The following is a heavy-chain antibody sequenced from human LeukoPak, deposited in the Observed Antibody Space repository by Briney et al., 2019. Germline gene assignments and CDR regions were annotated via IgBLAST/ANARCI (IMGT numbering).Heavy chain of an antibody. CDR2: IYPGDSDT. Sequence: GASPQTPTKGSGYSFTNYWYGRVRQKPGKGLEWMGIIYPGDSDTRYSPSLQGQVTISADKSINTSSLQWGCLKASDTAVYYCARRGLSSWFDGVTDYWGQGTLVTVSS. CDR1: GYSFTNYW. V-gene: IGHV5-51*01. D-gene: IGHD6-13*01. CDR3: ARRGLSSWFDGVTDY. J-gene: IGHJ4*02.